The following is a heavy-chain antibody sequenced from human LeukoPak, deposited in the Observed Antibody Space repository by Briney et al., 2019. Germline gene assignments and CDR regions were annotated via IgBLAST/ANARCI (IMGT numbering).Heavy chain of an antibody. V-gene: IGHV3-11*01. D-gene: IGHD1-1*01. CDR1: GFIFSDYY. CDR2: INSSGYTT. CDR3: ARSPAASYIKYWYDTYF. Sequence: GGSLRLSCAASGFIFSDYYMSWIRQTPGKGLEWVSYINSSGYTTYHADSVKGRLTISRDNDQSSLYLQMNSLRADDTAVYYWARSPAASYIKYWYDTYFWGPGTPVTSST. J-gene: IGHJ4*01.